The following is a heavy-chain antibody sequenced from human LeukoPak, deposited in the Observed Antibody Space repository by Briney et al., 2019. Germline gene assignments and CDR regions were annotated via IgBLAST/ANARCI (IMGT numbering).Heavy chain of an antibody. CDR3: AKSMSGSVPGRNYYYMDV. V-gene: IGHV3-7*01. D-gene: IGHD3-3*01. CDR2: IKQDGSEK. J-gene: IGHJ6*03. CDR1: GFTFSSYW. Sequence: PGGSLRLSCAASGFTFSSYWMSWVRQAPGKGLEWVANIKQDGSEKYYVDSVKGRFTISRDNSKNTLYVQMNSLRAEDTAVYYCAKSMSGSVPGRNYYYMDVWGKGTTVTISS.